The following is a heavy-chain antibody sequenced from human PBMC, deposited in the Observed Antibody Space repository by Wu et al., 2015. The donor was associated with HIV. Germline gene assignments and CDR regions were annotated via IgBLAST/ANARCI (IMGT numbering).Heavy chain of an antibody. J-gene: IGHJ3*02. V-gene: IGHV1-69*13. D-gene: IGHD3-22*01. CDR3: ARDWPYYDSSGRRDAFDI. CDR2: IIPIFGTA. CDR1: GGTFSSYA. Sequence: QVQLVQSGAEVKKPGSSVKVSCKASGGTFSSYAISWVRQAPGQGLEWMGRIIPIFGTANYAQKFQGRVTITADESTSTAYMELSSLRSEDTAVYYCARDWPYYDSSGRRDAFDIWGQGTMVTVSS.